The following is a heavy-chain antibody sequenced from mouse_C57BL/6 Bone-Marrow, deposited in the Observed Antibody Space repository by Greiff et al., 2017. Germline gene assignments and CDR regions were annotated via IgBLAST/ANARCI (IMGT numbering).Heavy chain of an antibody. CDR3: ARRAGSYFGY. V-gene: IGHV1-52*01. CDR2: IDPSDSDI. D-gene: IGHD1-1*01. Sequence: QVQLQQPGAELVRPGSSVKLSCKASGYTFTGYWMHWVKQRPIKGLEWIGNIDPSDSDIHYNQKFKDKATLTVDKSTSTAYILLSSLTSEGSAVYYCARRAGSYFGYWGQGTTLTVSS. CDR1: GYTFTGYW. J-gene: IGHJ2*01.